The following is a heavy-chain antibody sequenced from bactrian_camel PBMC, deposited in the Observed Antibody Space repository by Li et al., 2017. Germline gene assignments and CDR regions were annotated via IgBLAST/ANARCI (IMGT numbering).Heavy chain of an antibody. Sequence: VQLVESGGALVRPGESLTLTCVASGFNISGYGITWERQAPGDQSRWVGTINSDNTPHYRDDSVKGRFVISRDNANNIVYLHLTHLKIEDTAMYYCETMAPPGGRGICYNYWGRGTQVTVS. CDR2: INSDNTP. CDR1: GFNISGYG. CDR3: ETMAPPGGRGICYNY. J-gene: IGHJ4*01. D-gene: IGHD3*01. V-gene: IGHV3S10*01.